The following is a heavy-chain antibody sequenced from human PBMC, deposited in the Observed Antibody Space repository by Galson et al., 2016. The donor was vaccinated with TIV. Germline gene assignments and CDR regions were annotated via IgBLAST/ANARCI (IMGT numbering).Heavy chain of an antibody. CDR2: IIPLFRTT. D-gene: IGHD5-18*01. Sequence: SVKVSCKASGGTFSSYVFNWVRLAPGQGLEWMGGIIPLFRTTNYAQKFQGRVTISADESTSTAYMELSSLRSEDTAVFYCATDRNTALDTYHYYYGMDVWGPGTTVTVSS. CDR1: GGTFSSYV. J-gene: IGHJ6*02. CDR3: ATDRNTALDTYHYYYGMDV. V-gene: IGHV1-69*13.